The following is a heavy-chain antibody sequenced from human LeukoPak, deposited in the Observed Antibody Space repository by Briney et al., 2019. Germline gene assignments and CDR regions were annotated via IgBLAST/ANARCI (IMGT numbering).Heavy chain of an antibody. CDR3: ARWLGPNLYCSGGSCLPTLSFDP. J-gene: IGHJ5*02. Sequence: ASVKVSCKASGYTFTSYAMHWVRQAPGQRLEWMGWINAGNGNTKYSQKFQGRVTITRDTSASTAYMELSSLRSEDTAVYYCARWLGPNLYCSGGSCLPTLSFDPWGQGTLVTVSS. CDR2: INAGNGNT. D-gene: IGHD2-15*01. V-gene: IGHV1-3*01. CDR1: GYTFTSYA.